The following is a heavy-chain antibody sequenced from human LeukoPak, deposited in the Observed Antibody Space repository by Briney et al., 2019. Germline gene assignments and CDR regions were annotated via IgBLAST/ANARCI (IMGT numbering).Heavy chain of an antibody. V-gene: IGHV4-39*07. J-gene: IGHJ4*02. CDR2: IYYSGNT. CDR1: GASISSSNYY. D-gene: IGHD2-15*01. CDR3: ARSVVAATPHFDY. Sequence: PSETLSLTCTVSGASISSSNYYWGWIRQPPGKGLEWIGSIYYSGNTYYNPSLKSRVTISVDTSKNQFSLKLSSVTAADTAVYYCARSVVAATPHFDYWGQGTLVTVSS.